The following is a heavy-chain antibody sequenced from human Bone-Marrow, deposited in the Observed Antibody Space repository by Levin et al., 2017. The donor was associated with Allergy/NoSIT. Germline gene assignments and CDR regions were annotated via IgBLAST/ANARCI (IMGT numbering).Heavy chain of an antibody. CDR2: ISGSGDDT. D-gene: IGHD4-17*01. CDR1: GFSFSNFA. Sequence: GGSLRLSCAASGFSFSNFAMCWVRQAPGKGLEWVSYISGSGDDTSYADSVKGRLTISRDTSKDTLYLQMNSVRADYTAVYYCATDRPGSDYLYWGQGTLVTVSS. V-gene: IGHV3-23*01. J-gene: IGHJ4*02. CDR3: ATDRPGSDYLY.